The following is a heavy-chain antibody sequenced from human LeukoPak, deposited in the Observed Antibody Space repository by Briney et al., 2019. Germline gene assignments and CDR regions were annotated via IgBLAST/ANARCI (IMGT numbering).Heavy chain of an antibody. CDR2: IRKDGGDI. D-gene: IGHD3-10*01. Sequence: GGSLRLSCVVSGPSLGNYWMDWVRQAPGKGLEWVANIRKDGGDIHYVDSVKGRFTISRDNAKNSVYLQMHRLRAEDTAVYYCARDAFGDFSYWGQGILVTVSS. J-gene: IGHJ4*02. CDR1: GPSLGNYW. CDR3: ARDAFGDFSY. V-gene: IGHV3-7*01.